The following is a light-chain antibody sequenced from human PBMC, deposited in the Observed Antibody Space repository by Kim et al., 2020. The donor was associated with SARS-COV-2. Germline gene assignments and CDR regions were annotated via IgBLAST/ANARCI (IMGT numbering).Light chain of an antibody. V-gene: IGLV2-14*04. CDR2: YIS. CDR1: SGGFGCYNY. Sequence: QSITISCTGTSGGFGCYNYLSWYQQHPGEAPKLMIYYISNLPSEGANRFSGSKSVSTTSLTISRLQAEDEADYYCSSYTSSSTPVVFGGGTQLTVL. CDR3: SSYTSSSTPVV. J-gene: IGLJ2*01.